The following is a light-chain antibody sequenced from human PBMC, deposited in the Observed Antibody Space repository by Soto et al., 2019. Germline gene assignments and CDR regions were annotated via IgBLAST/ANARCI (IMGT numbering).Light chain of an antibody. V-gene: IGKV3-20*01. CDR2: GAS. Sequence: EIVLTQSPGPLSLSPGERATLSCRAIQSVSSSYLAWYQQNPGQAPRLLIYGASSRATGIPDRFSGSGSGTDFTLTISRLEPEDFAVYYCQQYGSSPWTFGQGPKVEIK. J-gene: IGKJ1*01. CDR1: QSVSSSY. CDR3: QQYGSSPWT.